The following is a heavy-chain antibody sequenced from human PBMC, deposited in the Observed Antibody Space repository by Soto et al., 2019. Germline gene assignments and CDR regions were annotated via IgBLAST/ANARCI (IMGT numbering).Heavy chain of an antibody. J-gene: IGHJ4*02. CDR1: GFTFTTYA. CDR3: VKDGDSISSNKPLDY. D-gene: IGHD2-2*01. Sequence: PVGSLRLSCAASGFTFTTYAMCWVRQAPGKGLEWVSSISVSGDRTFYADSVKGRFTISRDNRRNTLHLQMNSLRAEDTAVYYCVKDGDSISSNKPLDYWGQGTLVNV. CDR2: ISVSGDRT. V-gene: IGHV3-23*01.